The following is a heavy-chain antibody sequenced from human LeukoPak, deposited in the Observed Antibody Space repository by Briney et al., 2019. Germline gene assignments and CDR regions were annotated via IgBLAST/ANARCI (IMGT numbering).Heavy chain of an antibody. V-gene: IGHV4-4*09. J-gene: IGHJ6*03. CDR1: GGSISSYY. CDR3: ARQVPAAIADYYYYYMDV. D-gene: IGHD2-2*01. CDR2: IYTSGST. Sequence: SETPSLTCTVSGGSISSYYWSWIRQPPGKGLEWIGYIYTSGSTNYNPSLKSRVTISVDTSKNQFSLKLSSVTAADTAVYYCARQVPAAIADYYYYYMDVWGKGTTVTVSS.